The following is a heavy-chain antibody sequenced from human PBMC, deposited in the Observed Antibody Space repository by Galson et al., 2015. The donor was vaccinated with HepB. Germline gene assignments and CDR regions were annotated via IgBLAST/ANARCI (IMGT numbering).Heavy chain of an antibody. CDR1: GFTFTSSA. CDR3: AAERSIPIFGVVIKTRDY. J-gene: IGHJ4*02. CDR2: IVVGSGNT. D-gene: IGHD3-3*01. Sequence: SVKVSCKASGFTFTSSAVQWVRQARGQRLEWIGWIVVGSGNTNYAQKFQERVTITRDMSTSTAYMELSSLRSEDTAVYYCAAERSIPIFGVVIKTRDYWGQGTLVTVSS. V-gene: IGHV1-58*01.